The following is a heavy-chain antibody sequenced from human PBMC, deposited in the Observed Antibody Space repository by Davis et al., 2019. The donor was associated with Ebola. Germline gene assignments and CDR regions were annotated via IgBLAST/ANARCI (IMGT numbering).Heavy chain of an antibody. J-gene: IGHJ4*02. Sequence: SVKVSCKASGGTFSSYAISWVRQAPGQGFEWMGGIIPIFGTANYAQKFQGRVTITADKSTSTAYMELSSLRSEDTAVYYCARDSGQYNWNDGPFDYWGQGTLVTVSS. CDR2: IIPIFGTA. V-gene: IGHV1-69*06. D-gene: IGHD1-20*01. CDR1: GGTFSSYA. CDR3: ARDSGQYNWNDGPFDY.